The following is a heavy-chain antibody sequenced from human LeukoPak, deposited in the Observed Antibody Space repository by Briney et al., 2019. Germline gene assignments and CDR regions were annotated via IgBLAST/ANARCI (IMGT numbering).Heavy chain of an antibody. CDR1: GESVSSKNGA. CDR3: ARDVGTSGWHTFDY. D-gene: IGHD6-19*01. Sequence: SQTLSLTCDISGESVSSKNGAWNWIRQSPWRGLEWLGRTYYRSKWYTDYAVSMNGRITISPDTSKNQFSLQLNSVTPDDTAVYYCARDVGTSGWHTFDYWGQGTLVTVSS. V-gene: IGHV6-1*01. CDR2: TYYRSKWYT. J-gene: IGHJ4*02.